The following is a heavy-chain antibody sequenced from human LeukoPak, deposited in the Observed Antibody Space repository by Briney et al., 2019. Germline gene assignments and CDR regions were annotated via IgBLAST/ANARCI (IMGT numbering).Heavy chain of an antibody. CDR1: GFTFSSYA. CDR2: ISGSGGST. J-gene: IGHJ6*02. D-gene: IGHD3-22*01. Sequence: GGSLRLSCAASGFTFSSYAMSWVRQAPGKGLEWVSAISGSGGSTYYADSVKGRFTISRDNSKNTLYLQMNSLRAEDTAVYYCARDSRRYYYDSSGYYSYYYYGMDVWGQGTTVTVSS. CDR3: ARDSRRYYYDSSGYYSYYYYGMDV. V-gene: IGHV3-23*01.